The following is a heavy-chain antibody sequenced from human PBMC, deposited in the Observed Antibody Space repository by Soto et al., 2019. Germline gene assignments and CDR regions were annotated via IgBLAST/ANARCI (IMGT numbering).Heavy chain of an antibody. Sequence: GGSLRLSCAASGFTFNNYAINWVRQSPGKGLEWVSVISGSAGSTYYADSVKGRFTITRDNSKNTLYLQMGSLRAEDTAVYYCAKAGGAAGTVDYFDYWGQGTLVTVSS. D-gene: IGHD6-13*01. CDR3: AKAGGAAGTVDYFDY. CDR1: GFTFNNYA. CDR2: ISGSAGST. J-gene: IGHJ4*02. V-gene: IGHV3-23*01.